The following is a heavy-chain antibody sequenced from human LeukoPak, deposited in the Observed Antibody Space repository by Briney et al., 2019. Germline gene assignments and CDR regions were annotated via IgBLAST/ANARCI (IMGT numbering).Heavy chain of an antibody. J-gene: IGHJ5*02. CDR3: ARDQDSGVYYEGSWFDT. CDR1: GYTFTGYY. D-gene: IGHD3-22*01. CDR2: INPNSGGT. Sequence: ASVKVSCKASGYTFTGYYMHWVRQAPGQGLEWMGWINPNSGGTNYAQKFQGRVTMTRDTSISTAYMELSRLRSDDTAVYYCARDQDSGVYYEGSWFDTWGQGTLVTVSS. V-gene: IGHV1-2*02.